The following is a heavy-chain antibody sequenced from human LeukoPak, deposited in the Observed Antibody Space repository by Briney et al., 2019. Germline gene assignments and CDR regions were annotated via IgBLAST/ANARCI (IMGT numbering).Heavy chain of an antibody. CDR3: ARETVVTTGGFDY. D-gene: IGHD3-22*01. V-gene: IGHV4-39*02. J-gene: IGHJ4*02. CDR2: IYYSGST. CDR1: GGSISSSSYY. Sequence: SETLSLTCTVSGGSISSSSYYWGWIRQPPWKGLEWIGSIYYSGSTYYNPSLKSRVTISVDTSKNQFSLKLSSVTAADTAVYYCARETVVTTGGFDYWGQGTLVTVSS.